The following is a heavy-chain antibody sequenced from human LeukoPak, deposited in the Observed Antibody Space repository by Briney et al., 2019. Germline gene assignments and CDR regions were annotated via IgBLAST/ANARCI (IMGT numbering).Heavy chain of an antibody. J-gene: IGHJ4*02. CDR2: IKQDGSEK. D-gene: IGHD6-13*01. Sequence: PGGSLRLSCAASGLTFSSYWMSWVRQAPGKGLEWVANIKQDGSEKYYVDSVKGRFTISRDNAKNSLYLQMNSLRAEDTAVYYCARSIAAASSSYYSDYWGQGTLVTVSS. V-gene: IGHV3-7*01. CDR1: GLTFSSYW. CDR3: ARSIAAASSSYYSDY.